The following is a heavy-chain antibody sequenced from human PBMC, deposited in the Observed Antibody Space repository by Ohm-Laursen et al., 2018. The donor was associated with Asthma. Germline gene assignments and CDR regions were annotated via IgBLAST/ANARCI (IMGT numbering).Heavy chain of an antibody. D-gene: IGHD1-1*01. CDR1: GFIFSDYY. CDR2: ISGSGDYT. V-gene: IGHV3-11*06. CDR3: AVRTTSAGFDV. J-gene: IGHJ6*02. Sequence: SLRLSCAASGFIFSDYYMSWIRQAPGKGLEWVSYISGSGDYTNYADSVKGRFTVSRDNAKNSLYLQMNSLRAQDTAVYYCAVRTTSAGFDVWGQGTTVTVSS.